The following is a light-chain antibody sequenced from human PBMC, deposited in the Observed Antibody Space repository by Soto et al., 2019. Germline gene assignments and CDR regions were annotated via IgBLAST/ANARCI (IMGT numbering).Light chain of an antibody. CDR1: QSISTT. Sequence: DIQMTQSPSTLSASVGDRVTITSRAIQSISTTLAWFQLKPGKAPGLLIYRASSLESGVPSRFSGSGSGTEFTVTISNLQPDDFATYYCQQYDSYPYTFGQGTKLEIK. V-gene: IGKV1-5*03. CDR3: QQYDSYPYT. CDR2: RAS. J-gene: IGKJ2*01.